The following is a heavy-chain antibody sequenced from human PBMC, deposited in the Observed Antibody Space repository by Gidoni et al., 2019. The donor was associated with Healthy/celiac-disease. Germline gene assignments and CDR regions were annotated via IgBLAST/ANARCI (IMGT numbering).Heavy chain of an antibody. D-gene: IGHD1-20*01. V-gene: IGHV5-51*01. CDR3: ARQYMCDY. J-gene: IGHJ4*02. Sequence: EVQLVQSAAEVRKPGESLKISCKASGYSFTTYWIGWVRQMPGKGLEWMGIIYTGASDTKYIPSFQGQFTISADKSTSTAYLQCSSLKASDTAIYYCARQYMCDYWGQGTLVTVSS. CDR1: GYSFTTYW. CDR2: IYTGASDT.